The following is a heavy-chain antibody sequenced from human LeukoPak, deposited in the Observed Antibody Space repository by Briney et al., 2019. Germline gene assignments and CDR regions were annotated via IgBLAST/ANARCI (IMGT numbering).Heavy chain of an antibody. CDR2: IYYSGST. Sequence: SETLSLTCTVSGGSISSSSYYWGWIRQPPGKGLEWIGSIYYSGSTYYNPSLKSRVATSVDTSKNQFSLKLSSVTAADTAVYYCARARGLTGAFDIWGQGTMVTVSS. CDR1: GGSISSSSYY. V-gene: IGHV4-39*07. J-gene: IGHJ3*02. CDR3: ARARGLTGAFDI. D-gene: IGHD3-16*01.